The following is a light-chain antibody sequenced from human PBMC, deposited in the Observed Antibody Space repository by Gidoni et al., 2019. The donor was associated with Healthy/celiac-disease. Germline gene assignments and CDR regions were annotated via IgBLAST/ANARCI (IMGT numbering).Light chain of an antibody. Sequence: EIVLTQSPGTLSLSSGERATLSCRASQSVSSSYLAWYQQKPGQAPRLLIYGASSRATGIPDRCSGSGYGKDFTLTSSRLEPEDFAVYYCQQYGSSPSITFGQGTRLEIK. CDR3: QQYGSSPSIT. CDR1: QSVSSSY. J-gene: IGKJ5*01. V-gene: IGKV3-20*01. CDR2: GAS.